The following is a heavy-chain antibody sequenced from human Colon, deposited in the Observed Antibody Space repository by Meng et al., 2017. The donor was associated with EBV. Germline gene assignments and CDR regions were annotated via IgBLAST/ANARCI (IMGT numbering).Heavy chain of an antibody. J-gene: IGHJ4*02. D-gene: IGHD6-19*01. CDR2: IYYSGST. Sequence: VQPQESGPGLGKPSQTLSLTCTVSGGSVSSGGYYWTWIRQHPGKGLEWFGHIYYSGSTFYNPSLKRRVIISIDTSKNQFSLNLRSVTAADTAVYYCARVSSGWDYFDYWGQGTLVTVSS. CDR3: ARVSSGWDYFDY. CDR1: GGSVSSGGYY. V-gene: IGHV4-31*03.